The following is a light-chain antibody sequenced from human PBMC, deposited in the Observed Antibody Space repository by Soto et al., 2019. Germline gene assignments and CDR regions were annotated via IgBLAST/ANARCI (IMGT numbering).Light chain of an antibody. CDR3: AAWDDSLSGWV. Sequence: QPVLTQPPSASGTPGQRVTISCSGSSSNIGSNFVYWYQQFPGTAPKLLIYRNNQRPSGVPDRFSGSKSGTSASLAISGLPSEDDAYYYCAAWDDSLSGWVFGGGTKVTVL. V-gene: IGLV1-47*01. CDR2: RNN. CDR1: SSNIGSNF. J-gene: IGLJ3*02.